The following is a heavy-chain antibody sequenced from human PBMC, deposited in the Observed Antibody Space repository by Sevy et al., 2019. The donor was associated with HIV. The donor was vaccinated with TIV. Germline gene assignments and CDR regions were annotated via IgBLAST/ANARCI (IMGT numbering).Heavy chain of an antibody. CDR2: IYYSGST. D-gene: IGHD1-26*01. CDR1: GGSVSSGSYY. CDR3: ASSSPYSGSYYLY. J-gene: IGHJ4*02. Sequence: SETLSLTCTVSGGSVSSGSYYWSWIRQPPGKGLEWIGYIYYSGSTNYNPSLKSRVTISVDTSKNQFSLKLSSVTAADTAVYYCASSSPYSGSYYLYWGQGTLFTVSS. V-gene: IGHV4-61*01.